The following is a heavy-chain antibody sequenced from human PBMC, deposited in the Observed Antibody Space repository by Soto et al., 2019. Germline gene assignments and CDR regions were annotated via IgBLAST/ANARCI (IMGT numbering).Heavy chain of an antibody. CDR1: GYTFTSYG. J-gene: IGHJ6*02. CDR2: INGYTGNT. CDR3: ARSWVTGKGGMDV. Sequence: QVQLVQSGAEVKKPGASVKVSCKASGYTFTSYGFSWVRQSPGQGLEWMGWINGYTGNTYYAPTFRGRVSMTTDTSTSTAYMELWTLISDDTAVYYCARSWVTGKGGMDVWGQGTTVTVSS. V-gene: IGHV1-18*01. D-gene: IGHD3-16*01.